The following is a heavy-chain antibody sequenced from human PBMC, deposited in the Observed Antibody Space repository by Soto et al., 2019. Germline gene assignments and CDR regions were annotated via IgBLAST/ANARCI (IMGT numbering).Heavy chain of an antibody. D-gene: IGHD6-6*01. CDR1: GGTFSSYA. CDR2: IIPLLNTP. V-gene: IGHV1-69*01. CDR3: ARESSSPNYYYYGMDV. Sequence: QAQLVQSGAEVKKPGSSVKVSCRASGGTFSSYAVSWVRQAPGQGLEWMGVIIPLLNTPKYVQKFQGRVTITADASATTAYMELSSLRSEDTAVYYCARESSSPNYYYYGMDVWGQGTTVTVSS. J-gene: IGHJ6*02.